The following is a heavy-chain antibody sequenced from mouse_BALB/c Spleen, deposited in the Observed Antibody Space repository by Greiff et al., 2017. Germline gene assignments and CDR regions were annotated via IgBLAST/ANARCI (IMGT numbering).Heavy chain of an antibody. D-gene: IGHD4-1*01. CDR2: INPSNGGT. CDR3: KRGGRTGGAGAY. J-gene: IGHJ3*01. CDR1: GYTFTNNY. Sequence: QVQLQQSGAELVKPGASVKLSCTASGYTFTNNYMYWVKQRPGQGLEWIGEINPSNGGTNFKEKFKSKATLTADKSSSTAYMQLSSLTSEDSAVYYGKRGGRTGGAGAYWGQGTLVTVSA. V-gene: IGHV1S81*02.